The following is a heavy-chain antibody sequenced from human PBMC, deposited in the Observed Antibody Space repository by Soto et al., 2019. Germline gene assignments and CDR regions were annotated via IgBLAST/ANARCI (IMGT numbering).Heavy chain of an antibody. CDR3: AKRATVTYFEY. CDR1: GFTFASYA. D-gene: IGHD1-1*01. Sequence: VQRLEPGGGLVPPGGSLRHTCAASGFTFASYAMKWVRQAPGKVLEWVSVISGSGSSTYYADSVKGRFTISRDNSKNTLYLQMNSLRAEYTAVYYCAKRATVTYFEYCGQGTLVTVSS. J-gene: IGHJ4*02. V-gene: IGHV3-23*01. CDR2: ISGSGSST.